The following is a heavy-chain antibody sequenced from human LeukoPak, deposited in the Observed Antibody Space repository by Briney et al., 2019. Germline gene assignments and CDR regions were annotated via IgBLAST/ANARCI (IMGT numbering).Heavy chain of an antibody. Sequence: GGSLRLSCAASGFTFNNYWMHWVRQAPGKGLVWVSPINPDGTITTYADSVKGRFSISRDNAKNTLYLQMNSLRAEDTAVYYCVRDSPSGFFDLWGRGTLVTVSS. CDR1: GFTFNNYW. D-gene: IGHD6-19*01. V-gene: IGHV3-74*01. CDR2: INPDGTIT. J-gene: IGHJ2*01. CDR3: VRDSPSGFFDL.